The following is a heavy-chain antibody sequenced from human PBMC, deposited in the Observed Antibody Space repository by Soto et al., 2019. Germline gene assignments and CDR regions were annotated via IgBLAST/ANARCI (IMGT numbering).Heavy chain of an antibody. CDR2: ISVNNGNT. Sequence: QVQLVQSGAEVKKPGASVKVSCKASGYTFTSYGISWVRQAPGQGLEWMGWISVNNGNTNYAQNLQGRVTLTTDTTTSTVYMELLSLRYDDTAVFFCASLGYTYGYKYDLDYWGQGTLVTVSS. CDR3: ASLGYTYGYKYDLDY. V-gene: IGHV1-18*04. CDR1: GYTFTSYG. J-gene: IGHJ4*02. D-gene: IGHD5-18*01.